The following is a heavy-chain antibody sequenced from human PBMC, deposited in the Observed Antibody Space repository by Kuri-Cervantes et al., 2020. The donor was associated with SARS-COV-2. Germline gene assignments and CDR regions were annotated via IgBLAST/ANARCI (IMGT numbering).Heavy chain of an antibody. CDR2: ISGSGGST. CDR3: AKLWFGELSPPGVDY. J-gene: IGHJ4*02. D-gene: IGHD3-10*01. CDR1: GFTFSTYA. Sequence: GESLKISCSASGFTFSTYAMTWVRQAPGKGLEWVSGISGSGGSTYYADSVKGRFTISRDNSKNTLYLQMNSLRAEDTAVYYCAKLWFGELSPPGVDYWGQGTLVTVSS. V-gene: IGHV3-23*01.